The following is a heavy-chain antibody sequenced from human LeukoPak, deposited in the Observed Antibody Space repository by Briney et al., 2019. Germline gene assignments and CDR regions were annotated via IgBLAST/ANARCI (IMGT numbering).Heavy chain of an antibody. Sequence: GRSLRLSCAASGFTFSSYGMHWVRQAPGKGLEWVAVIWYDGSNKYYADSVKGRFTISRDNSKNTLYLQMDSLRAEDTAVYYCASGYCSGGSCYGPPLDYWGQGTLVTVSS. V-gene: IGHV3-33*01. D-gene: IGHD2-15*01. J-gene: IGHJ4*02. CDR3: ASGYCSGGSCYGPPLDY. CDR2: IWYDGSNK. CDR1: GFTFSSYG.